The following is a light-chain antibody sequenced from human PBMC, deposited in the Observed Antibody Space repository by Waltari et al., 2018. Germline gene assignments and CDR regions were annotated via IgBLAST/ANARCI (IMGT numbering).Light chain of an antibody. J-gene: IGKJ4*01. V-gene: IGKV3D-11*01. CDR2: DVS. CDR1: HGVRKF. CDR3: QQYDRWPLT. Sequence: VVLTQSPATLSLSPGERATLSCRASHGVRKFLAWFQQKPGQSPRLLVYDVSTRATGIPSRFSGSGPGPEFILTINSLEPEDFAVYYCQQYDRWPLTFGGGTKLEIK.